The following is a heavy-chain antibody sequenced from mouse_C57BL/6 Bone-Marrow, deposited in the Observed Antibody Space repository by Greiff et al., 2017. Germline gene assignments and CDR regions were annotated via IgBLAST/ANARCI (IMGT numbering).Heavy chain of an antibody. D-gene: IGHD2-5*01. V-gene: IGHV1-69*01. CDR2: IDPSDSYT. J-gene: IGHJ4*01. CDR3: ARTAYYRNYDAMDY. CDR1: GYTFTSYW. Sequence: VQLQQPGAELVMPGASVKLSCKASGYTFTSYWMHWVKQRPGQGLEWIGEIDPSDSYTNYNQKFKGKSTLTVDKSSSTAYMQLSSLTSEDSAVYYCARTAYYRNYDAMDYGGQGTSVTVSS.